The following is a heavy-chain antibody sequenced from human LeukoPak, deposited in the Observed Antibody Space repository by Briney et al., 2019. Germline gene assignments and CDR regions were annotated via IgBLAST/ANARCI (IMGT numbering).Heavy chain of an antibody. D-gene: IGHD1-20*01. V-gene: IGHV1-2*02. CDR2: IHPNSGAT. CDR1: GYTFTDYY. CDR3: ARRSYNRNDIPWFDP. J-gene: IGHJ5*02. Sequence: ASVIVSCKASGYTFTDYYIHWVRQAPGRGLEWMGWIHPNSGATKYAQGLQGRVTVTRDTSVSTAYMELSRLTSDDTAVYYCARRSYNRNDIPWFDPWGQGTQVTVSS.